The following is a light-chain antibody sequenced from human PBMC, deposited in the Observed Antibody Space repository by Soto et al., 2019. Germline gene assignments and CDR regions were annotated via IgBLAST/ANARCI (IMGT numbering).Light chain of an antibody. V-gene: IGKV3-20*01. Sequence: DIVLTQSPGTLSLSVGERAALSCRASQSVTDTYLAWYQQKPGQAPRLIIYGTPIKATGISDRFTGSGSGTDFTLTISRLAPEDFAVYYCQQYGSSPVTFGGGTRVEI. CDR1: QSVTDTY. CDR2: GTP. CDR3: QQYGSSPVT. J-gene: IGKJ4*01.